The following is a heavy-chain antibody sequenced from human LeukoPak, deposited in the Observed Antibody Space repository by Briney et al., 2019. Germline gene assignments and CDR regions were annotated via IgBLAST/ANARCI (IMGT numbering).Heavy chain of an antibody. CDR3: ARDRQQWLVVMDV. CDR2: IYSGGST. CDR1: GFTVSSNY. J-gene: IGHJ6*02. V-gene: IGHV3-66*01. D-gene: IGHD6-19*01. Sequence: PGGSLRLSCAASGFTVSSNYMSWVRQAPGKGLEWVSVIYSGGSTYYADSVKGRFTISRDNAKNSLYLQMNSLRAEDTAVYYCARDRQQWLVVMDVWGQGTTVTVSS.